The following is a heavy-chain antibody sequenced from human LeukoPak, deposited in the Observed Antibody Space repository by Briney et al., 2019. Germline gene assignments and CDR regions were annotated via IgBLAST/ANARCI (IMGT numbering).Heavy chain of an antibody. CDR2: IKSKTDGGTT. CDR1: GFTFSNAW. Sequence: AGGSLRLSCAASGFTFSNAWMSWVRQAPGKGLEWVGRIKSKTDGGTTDYAAPVKGRFTISRDDSKNTLYLQMNSLKTEDTAVYYRTTDSGSGSPDYWGQGTLVTVSS. D-gene: IGHD1-26*01. CDR3: TTDSGSGSPDY. V-gene: IGHV3-15*01. J-gene: IGHJ4*02.